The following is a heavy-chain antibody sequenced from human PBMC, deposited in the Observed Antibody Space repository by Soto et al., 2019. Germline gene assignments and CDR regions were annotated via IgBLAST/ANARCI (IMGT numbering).Heavy chain of an antibody. V-gene: IGHV4-59*01. CDR2: IYNSGST. J-gene: IGHJ4*02. CDR1: GGSISIYY. CDR3: ASLYCSGDSCYWDY. Sequence: SETLSLTCTVSGGSISIYYWSWIRQPPGKGLEWIGNIYNSGSTNYNPSLKSRVTVSVDTSRHQFSLKLGSVTAADTAMYYCASLYCSGDSCYWDYWGQGTLVTVSS. D-gene: IGHD2-15*01.